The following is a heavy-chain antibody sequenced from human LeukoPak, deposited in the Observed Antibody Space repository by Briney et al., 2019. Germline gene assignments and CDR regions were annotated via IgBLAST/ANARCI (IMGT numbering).Heavy chain of an antibody. D-gene: IGHD3-9*01. V-gene: IGHV5-51*01. CDR3: ARQILRYFKRLGRSFAFDI. CDR2: IYPGDSDT. CDR1: GYSFTSYW. Sequence: GESLKISCKGSGYSFTSYWIGWVRQMPGKGLEWMGIIYPGDSDTRYSPSFQGQVTISADKSISTAYLQWSSLKASDTAMYYCARQILRYFKRLGRSFAFDIWGQGTMVTVSS. J-gene: IGHJ3*02.